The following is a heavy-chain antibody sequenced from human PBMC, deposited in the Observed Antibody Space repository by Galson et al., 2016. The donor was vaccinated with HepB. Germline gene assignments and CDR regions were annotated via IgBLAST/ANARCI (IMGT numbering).Heavy chain of an antibody. V-gene: IGHV3-73*01. Sequence: SLRLSCAASGYIFSDSVIHWVRQASGKGLEWVGRISSKGNHYATAYAASVEGRFTISRDDSKNTAYLQMNSLKTEDTAMYYCTVDMVTIGSAWYDYWGQGTLVRVSS. J-gene: IGHJ4*02. CDR1: GYIFSDSV. CDR3: TVDMVTIGSAWYDY. CDR2: ISSKGNHYAT. D-gene: IGHD6-19*01.